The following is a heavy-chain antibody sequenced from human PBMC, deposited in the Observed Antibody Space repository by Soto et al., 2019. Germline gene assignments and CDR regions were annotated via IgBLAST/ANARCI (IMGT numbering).Heavy chain of an antibody. V-gene: IGHV4-39*01. J-gene: IGHJ4*02. CDR1: GGSISSSSYY. Sequence: PSETLSITCTVSGGSISSSSYYWGWIRQPPGKGLEWIGSIYYSGSTYYNPSLKSRVTISVDTSKNQFSLKLSSVTAADTAVYYCAGQTYYYDSSGYWGRDYWDQGTLVTVSS. CDR2: IYYSGST. CDR3: AGQTYYYDSSGYWGRDY. D-gene: IGHD3-22*01.